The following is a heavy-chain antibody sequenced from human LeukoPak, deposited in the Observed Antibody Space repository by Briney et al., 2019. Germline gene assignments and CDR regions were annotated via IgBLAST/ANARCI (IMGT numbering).Heavy chain of an antibody. CDR1: GYTFTSYG. V-gene: IGHV1-18*01. CDR3: ARVLMYFDWLLAEYYYYGMDV. CDR2: ISAYNGNT. Sequence: ASVKVSCKASGYTFTSYGISWVRQAPGQGLEWMGWISAYNGNTNYAQKLQGRVTKTTDTSTSTAYMELRSLRSDDTAVYYCARVLMYFDWLLAEYYYYGMDVWGQGTTVTVSS. J-gene: IGHJ6*02. D-gene: IGHD3-9*01.